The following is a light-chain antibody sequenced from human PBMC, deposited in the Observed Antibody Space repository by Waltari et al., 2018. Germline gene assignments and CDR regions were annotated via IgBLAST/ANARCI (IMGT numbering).Light chain of an antibody. CDR2: GAS. CDR1: QYISNN. J-gene: IGKJ1*01. CDR3: QQYNNWPPWT. Sequence: EIVMTQSQVTLSVSPGERATLPCRASQYISNNLPWSQHTLGQAPRLFIYGASTRSTVIPARFSGIVSGTEFPLTISSMQSEDFAVSYCQQYNNWPPWTFGRGTKVEIK. V-gene: IGKV3-15*01.